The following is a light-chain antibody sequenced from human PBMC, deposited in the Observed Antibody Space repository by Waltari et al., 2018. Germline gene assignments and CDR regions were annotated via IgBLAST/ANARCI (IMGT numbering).Light chain of an antibody. Sequence: SYELTQPPSVSVSPGKTARITCSGNALPKLYGYWYQQKPGQAPVLVIYKDSERPSGIPERFSGSSSGTTVTLTISGVQAEDEADYYCQSADNSNTYVIFGGGTKLTVL. CDR3: QSADNSNTYVI. CDR1: ALPKLY. J-gene: IGLJ2*01. V-gene: IGLV3-25*03. CDR2: KDS.